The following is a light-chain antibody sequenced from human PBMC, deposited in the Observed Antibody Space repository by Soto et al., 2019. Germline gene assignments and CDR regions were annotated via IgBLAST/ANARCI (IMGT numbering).Light chain of an antibody. CDR2: VAS. V-gene: IGKV1-17*01. CDR1: QAISND. J-gene: IGKJ1*01. Sequence: DIQMTQSPSSLSASVGDRVTITFRASQAISNDVGWYQQKPGKDPKRLIYVASRLESGGPSRFSGSVFGTEFTLTTSGLQPVDFATYYCLQHNNYPWTFGQGTRVEIK. CDR3: LQHNNYPWT.